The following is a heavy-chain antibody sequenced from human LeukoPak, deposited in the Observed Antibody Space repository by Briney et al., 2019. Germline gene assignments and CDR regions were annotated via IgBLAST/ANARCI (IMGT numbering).Heavy chain of an antibody. V-gene: IGHV3-23*01. Sequence: GGSLRLSCAASGFTFSSYAMSWVRQAPEKGLEWVSAIRGSGGSTYYADCVKGRFTISRDNSKNTLYLQMNSLRAEDTAVYYCANIAAPPTYYYYYMDVWGKGTTVTVPS. J-gene: IGHJ6*03. CDR3: ANIAAPPTYYYYYMDV. CDR2: IRGSGGST. D-gene: IGHD6-6*01. CDR1: GFTFSSYA.